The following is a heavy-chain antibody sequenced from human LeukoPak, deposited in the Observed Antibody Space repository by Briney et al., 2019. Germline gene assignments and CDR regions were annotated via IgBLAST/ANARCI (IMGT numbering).Heavy chain of an antibody. D-gene: IGHD2/OR15-2a*01. J-gene: IGHJ4*02. CDR2: ISDIGSI. CDR3: AGHHPRNTVDF. CDR1: GGSISSYY. Sequence: PSETLSLTCTVSGGSISSYYWSWIRQPPGKGLEWIAYISDIGSINYNPSLKSRVTISLDTSKNQFSLKLSSVTAADTAVYYCAGHHPRNTVDFWGQGTLVTVPS. V-gene: IGHV4-59*08.